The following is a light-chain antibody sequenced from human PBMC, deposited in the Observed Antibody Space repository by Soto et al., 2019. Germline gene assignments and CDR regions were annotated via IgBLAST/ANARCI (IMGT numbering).Light chain of an antibody. Sequence: EIVLTQSPGTLALSPGERATLSCRASQSVSTNYLAWYQRKPGQAPRLLIYGASSRATGIPDRFSGSGSGTDFTLTTTRLEPEHFAVYYCQQYGSSPPTFGQGTTVEI. CDR3: QQYGSSPPT. CDR1: QSVSTNY. J-gene: IGKJ1*01. V-gene: IGKV3-20*01. CDR2: GAS.